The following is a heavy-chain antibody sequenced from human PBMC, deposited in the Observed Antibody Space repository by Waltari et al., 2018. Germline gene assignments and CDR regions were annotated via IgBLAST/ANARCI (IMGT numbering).Heavy chain of an antibody. D-gene: IGHD5-12*01. CDR1: GGSITSNSPY. J-gene: IGHJ3*01. Sequence: QLQLQESGPGLVKPSETLSLTCAVSGGSITSNSPYWGWTRQPPGQGREWIGTISYTWATYSIPSLKSRVTISRDTSKNQLSLTLGSVTAADTALYYCATYIGASVGTAAFDVWGQGTMVTVSS. CDR2: ISYTWAT. V-gene: IGHV4-39*01. CDR3: ATYIGASVGTAAFDV.